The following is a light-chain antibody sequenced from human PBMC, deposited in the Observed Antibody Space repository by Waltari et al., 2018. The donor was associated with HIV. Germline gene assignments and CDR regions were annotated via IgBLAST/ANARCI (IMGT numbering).Light chain of an antibody. CDR1: QSVGRL. Sequence: EIVLTQSPATLPVSPGDPAILSCRASQSVGRLLASYQQKSGQPPRLLLYETSTRAAGTPGRFNGSGSGTDFALTITDVEPADVAVYYCQQRESWPPVTFGGGTRV. CDR2: ETS. V-gene: IGKV3-11*01. CDR3: QQRESWPPVT. J-gene: IGKJ4*01.